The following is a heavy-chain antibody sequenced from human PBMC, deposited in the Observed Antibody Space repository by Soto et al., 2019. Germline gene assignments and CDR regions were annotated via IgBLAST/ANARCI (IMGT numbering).Heavy chain of an antibody. D-gene: IGHD5-18*01. J-gene: IGHJ4*02. CDR3: ARGPGGYSYGDGY. V-gene: IGHV3-21*01. Sequence: GGSLRLSCAASGFTFSSYSMNWVRQAPGKGLEWVSSISSSSSYIYYADSVKGRFTISRDNAKNSLYLQMNSLRAEDTAVYYCARGPGGYSYGDGYWGQGTLVTVSS. CDR1: GFTFSSYS. CDR2: ISSSSSYI.